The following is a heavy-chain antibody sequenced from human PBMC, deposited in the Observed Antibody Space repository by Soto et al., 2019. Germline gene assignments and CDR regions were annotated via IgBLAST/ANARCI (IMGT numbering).Heavy chain of an antibody. Sequence: GGSLRLSCAASGFTFSNAWMNWVRQAPGKGLEWVGRIKSKTDGGTTDYAAPVKGRFTISRDDSKNTLYLQMNSLKTEDTAVYYCTTDWALLWFGSRQGMDVWGQGTTVTVSS. D-gene: IGHD3-10*01. J-gene: IGHJ6*02. V-gene: IGHV3-15*07. CDR1: GFTFSNAW. CDR2: IKSKTDGGTT. CDR3: TTDWALLWFGSRQGMDV.